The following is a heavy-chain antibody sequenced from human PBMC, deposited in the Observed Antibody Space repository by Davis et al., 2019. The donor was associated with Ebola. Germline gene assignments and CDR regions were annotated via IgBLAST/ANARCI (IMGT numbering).Heavy chain of an antibody. Sequence: AGTLTLSCAVSGFTFSDYYMSCIRHDPGKGLEWVSYISISGSTIYYADSVKGRFTISRDNAKNSLYLQMNSLRAEDTAVYYCARDAISMVQGVIITSRYFYLWSRGTLVTVSS. J-gene: IGHJ2*01. CDR3: ARDAISMVQGVIITSRYFYL. V-gene: IGHV3-11*01. D-gene: IGHD3-10*01. CDR1: GFTFSDYY. CDR2: ISISGSTI.